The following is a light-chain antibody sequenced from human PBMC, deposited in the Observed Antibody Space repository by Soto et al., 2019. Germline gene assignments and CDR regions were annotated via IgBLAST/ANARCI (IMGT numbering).Light chain of an antibody. CDR1: QSVSCSY. CDR2: GAS. J-gene: IGKJ1*01. CDR3: QQEGSSPRT. V-gene: IGKV3-20*01. Sequence: DIVLTQSPGALSLSPGERATLSCRASQSVSCSYLAWYQQKPGQAPRLLIFGASSRATGIPDRFSGSGSGTDFTRTISRLEPEDFAVYYGQQEGSSPRTFGQGTKVEIK.